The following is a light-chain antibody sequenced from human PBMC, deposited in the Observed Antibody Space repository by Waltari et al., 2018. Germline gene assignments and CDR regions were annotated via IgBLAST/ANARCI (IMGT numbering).Light chain of an antibody. CDR3: QAWDIKNVI. CDR2: QDT. Sequence: SYELTQAHSVSVSPGQTATIPCSGDKLENKLPSWYQQKPGQSPVLVLYQDTKRPSGISERFSGSNSGDTATLTITGTQTTDEADYYCQAWDIKNVIFGGGTKLTVL. CDR1: KLENKL. J-gene: IGLJ2*01. V-gene: IGLV3-1*01.